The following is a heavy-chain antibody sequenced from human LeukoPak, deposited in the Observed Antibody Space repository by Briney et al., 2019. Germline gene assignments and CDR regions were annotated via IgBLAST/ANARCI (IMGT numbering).Heavy chain of an antibody. CDR3: TRVSWRGEIF. CDR1: GFTFSSYE. CDR2: ISRGGSPI. V-gene: IGHV3-48*03. D-gene: IGHD3-3*01. J-gene: IGHJ4*02. Sequence: GGSLRLSCAASGFTFSSYEMNWVRQAPGKGLEWVSSISRGGSPIFYADPVRGRFTTSRDNAKKSLFLQMTSLRAEDTAVYYCTRVSWRGEIFWGQGTLVSVSS.